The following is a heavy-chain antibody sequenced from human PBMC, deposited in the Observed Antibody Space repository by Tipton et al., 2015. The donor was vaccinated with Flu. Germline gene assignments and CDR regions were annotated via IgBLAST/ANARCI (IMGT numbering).Heavy chain of an antibody. D-gene: IGHD3-10*01. V-gene: IGHV4-39*07. CDR2: IYYSGST. CDR3: AQARFFYFDS. J-gene: IGHJ4*02. Sequence: LRLSCTVSGGSISSSSYYWGWIRQPPGKGLEWIGSIYYSGSTYYNPSLKSRVTISVDTSKNQFSLKLRSVTAADTAAYYCAQARFFYFDSWGQGTLVTVSS. CDR1: GGSISSSSYY.